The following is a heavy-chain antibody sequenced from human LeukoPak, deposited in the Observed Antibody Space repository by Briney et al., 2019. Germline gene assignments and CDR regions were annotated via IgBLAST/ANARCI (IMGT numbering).Heavy chain of an antibody. CDR2: GHDNGTT. CDR3: ASTILSCSSTSCYTYYFDF. CDR1: GYSITSGYY. Sequence: SETLSLTCAVSGYSITSGYYWGWIRQPPGKGLEWIGSGHDNGTTYYNPALTSRVTISADTYKTQSSLTLTSVTAADTAVYYCASTILSCSSTSCYTYYFDFWGQGTLVTVSS. V-gene: IGHV4-38-2*01. J-gene: IGHJ4*02. D-gene: IGHD2-2*02.